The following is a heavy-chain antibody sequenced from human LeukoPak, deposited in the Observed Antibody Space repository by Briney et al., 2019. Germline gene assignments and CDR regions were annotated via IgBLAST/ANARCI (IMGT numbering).Heavy chain of an antibody. CDR2: INPSGGST. Sequence: ASVKVSCKASGGTFSSYAISWVRQAPGQGPEWMGIINPSGGSTNYARKFQGRVSMTRDTSTGTVYMELRNLKSEDTAAYYCARGGFALGVGSTKGLNWFDPWGQGTLVTVSS. J-gene: IGHJ5*02. CDR1: GGTFSSYA. D-gene: IGHD1-26*01. CDR3: ARGGFALGVGSTKGLNWFDP. V-gene: IGHV1-46*01.